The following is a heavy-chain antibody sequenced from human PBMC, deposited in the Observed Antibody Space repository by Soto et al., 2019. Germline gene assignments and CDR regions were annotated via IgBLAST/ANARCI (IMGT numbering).Heavy chain of an antibody. CDR2: ISGSGGST. CDR3: AKDRTMVRGVIITRAFDI. D-gene: IGHD3-10*01. Sequence: GGSLRLSCAASGFTFSSYAMSWVRQAPGKGLEWVSAISGSGGSTYYADSVKGRFTISRDNSKNTLYLQMNSLRAEDTAVYYCAKDRTMVRGVIITRAFDIWGQGTMVTVSS. CDR1: GFTFSSYA. J-gene: IGHJ3*02. V-gene: IGHV3-23*01.